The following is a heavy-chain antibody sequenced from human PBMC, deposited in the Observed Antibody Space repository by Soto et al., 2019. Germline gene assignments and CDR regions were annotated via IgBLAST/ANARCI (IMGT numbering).Heavy chain of an antibody. V-gene: IGHV3-74*01. D-gene: IGHD3-22*01. CDR1: GFTFSSYW. J-gene: IGHJ4*02. CDR3: AIRASYYDSSGYFDY. Sequence: EVQLVESGGGLVQPGGSLRLSCAASGFTFSSYWMHWVRQAPGKGLVWVSRINSDGSSTSYADSVKGRFTISRDNAKNTLYLQMNSLRAQDTAVYYCAIRASYYDSSGYFDYWGQGALVTVSS. CDR2: INSDGSST.